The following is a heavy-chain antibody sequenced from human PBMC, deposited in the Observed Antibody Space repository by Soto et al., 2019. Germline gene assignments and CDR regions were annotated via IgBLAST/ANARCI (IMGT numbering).Heavy chain of an antibody. CDR1: GFTFSSYG. Sequence: GGSLRLSCAASGFTFSSYGMHWVRQAPGKGLEWVAVISYDGSNKYYADSVKGRFTISRDNSKNTLYLQMNSLRAEDTAVYYCAKERAVAGIYYYYGMDVWGQGTTVTVSS. CDR3: AKERAVAGIYYYYGMDV. CDR2: ISYDGSNK. V-gene: IGHV3-30*18. J-gene: IGHJ6*02. D-gene: IGHD6-13*01.